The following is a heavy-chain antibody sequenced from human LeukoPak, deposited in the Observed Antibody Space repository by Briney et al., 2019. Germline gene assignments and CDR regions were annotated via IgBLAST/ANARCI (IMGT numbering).Heavy chain of an antibody. CDR2: IYTSGST. J-gene: IGHJ4*02. CDR1: GDSISGFY. V-gene: IGHV4-4*07. Sequence: PSETLSLTCTVSGDSISGFYWSWIRQAAGKGLEWIGHIYTSGSTNYNPSLKSRVTMSVDMSKNQFSLKLRSVTAADTAVYYCARRAGAYSHPYDYWGQGTLVTVSS. CDR3: ARRAGAYSHPYDY. D-gene: IGHD4/OR15-4a*01.